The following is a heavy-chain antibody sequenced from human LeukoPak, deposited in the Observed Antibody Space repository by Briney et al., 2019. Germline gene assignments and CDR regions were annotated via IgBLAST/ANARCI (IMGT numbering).Heavy chain of an antibody. CDR2: MWYDGSDK. CDR3: ARDSCSSTSCPGPNAFDI. D-gene: IGHD2-2*01. J-gene: IGHJ3*02. Sequence: PGGSLRLSCTASRFTFSNYAMHWVRQAPGKGLEWVAIMWYDGSDKYNADSAKGRFTISRDNSENTLYLQMNSLRAEDTGVYYCARDSCSSTSCPGPNAFDIWGQGTMVTVSS. V-gene: IGHV3-33*01. CDR1: RFTFSNYA.